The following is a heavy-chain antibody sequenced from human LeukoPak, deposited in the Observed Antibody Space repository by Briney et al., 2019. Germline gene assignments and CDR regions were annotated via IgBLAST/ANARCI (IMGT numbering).Heavy chain of an antibody. Sequence: PSETLSFTCAVYGGSFSGYYWSWIRQPPGKGLEWIGEINHSGSTNYNPSLKSRVTISVDTSKNQFSLKLSSVTAADTAVYYCARANDGTHYYGSGTYSDVFDYWGQGTLVTVSS. D-gene: IGHD3-10*01. J-gene: IGHJ4*02. V-gene: IGHV4-34*01. CDR1: GGSFSGYY. CDR3: ARANDGTHYYGSGTYSDVFDY. CDR2: INHSGST.